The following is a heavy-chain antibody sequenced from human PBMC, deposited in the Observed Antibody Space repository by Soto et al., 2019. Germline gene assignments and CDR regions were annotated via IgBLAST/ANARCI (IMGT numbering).Heavy chain of an antibody. CDR2: IWYDGSNK. D-gene: IGHD3-16*02. Sequence: ESVGGVVQPGRSLRLSCAASGFTFSSYGMHWVRQAPGKGLEWVAVIWYDGSNKYYADSVKGRFTISRDNSKNTLYLQMNSLRAEDTAVYYCAREYYDYIWGSYRPAPFDYWGQGTLVTVSS. CDR3: AREYYDYIWGSYRPAPFDY. V-gene: IGHV3-33*01. J-gene: IGHJ4*02. CDR1: GFTFSSYG.